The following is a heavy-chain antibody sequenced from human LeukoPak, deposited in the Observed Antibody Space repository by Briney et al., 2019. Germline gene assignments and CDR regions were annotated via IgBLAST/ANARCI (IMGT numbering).Heavy chain of an antibody. J-gene: IGHJ6*02. CDR2: ISGSGGST. Sequence: QPGGSLRLSCAASGFTFSSYAMSWVRQAPGKGLEWVSAISGSGGSTYYADSVKGRFTISRDNSKNTLYLQVNSLRAEDTVVYYCAKDLQETYGMDVWGQGTTVTVSS. V-gene: IGHV3-23*01. CDR3: AKDLQETYGMDV. CDR1: GFTFSSYA. D-gene: IGHD5-24*01.